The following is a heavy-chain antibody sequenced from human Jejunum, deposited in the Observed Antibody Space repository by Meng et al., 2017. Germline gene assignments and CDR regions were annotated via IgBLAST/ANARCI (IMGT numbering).Heavy chain of an antibody. CDR2: FTRGGTT. CDR3: ARHEVDFDN. D-gene: IGHD1-26*01. CDR1: GGSISGYF. J-gene: IGHJ4*02. V-gene: IGHV4-34*02. Sequence: QVQLQRLGAGLLKLSGTLSLTCAVYGGSISGYFWSWIRQAPGEGLEWVGEFTRGGTTKYNPSLKSRVTISADTSKNQFSLTLSSVSAADTAVYYCARHEVDFDNWGQGTLVTVSS.